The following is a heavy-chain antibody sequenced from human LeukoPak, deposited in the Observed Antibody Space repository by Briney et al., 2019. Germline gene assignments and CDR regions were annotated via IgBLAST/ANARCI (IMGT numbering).Heavy chain of an antibody. CDR1: GFSFSSYA. Sequence: GGSLRLSCAASGFSFSSYAMTWVRQAPGKGLEWVSDISDTGTSTHYADSVKGRFTISRDNSRKTLYLQMNSLRAEDTAVYYCAKVEYMRGFDYWGQGTLVTVSS. D-gene: IGHD6-6*01. J-gene: IGHJ4*02. CDR2: ISDTGTST. CDR3: AKVEYMRGFDY. V-gene: IGHV3-23*01.